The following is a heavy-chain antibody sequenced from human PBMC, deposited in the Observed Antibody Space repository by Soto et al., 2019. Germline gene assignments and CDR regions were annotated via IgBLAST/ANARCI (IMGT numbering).Heavy chain of an antibody. CDR1: AFTFSNAW. Sequence: GGSLRLSCAASAFTFSNAWMSWVRQAPGKGLEWVGRIKSKTDGGTTDYAAPVKGRFTISRDDSKNTLYLQMNSLKTEDTAVYYCTFYYYGSGSYYNGPFDAFDIWGQGTMVTVSS. CDR2: IKSKTDGGTT. J-gene: IGHJ3*02. V-gene: IGHV3-15*01. CDR3: TFYYYGSGSYYNGPFDAFDI. D-gene: IGHD3-10*01.